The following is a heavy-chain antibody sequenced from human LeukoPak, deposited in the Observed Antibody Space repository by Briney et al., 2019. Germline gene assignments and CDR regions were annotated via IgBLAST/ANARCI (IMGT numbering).Heavy chain of an antibody. V-gene: IGHV3-30*04. CDR3: ARTYGSSADAFDI. D-gene: IGHD6-6*01. CDR1: GFSFSNYS. J-gene: IGHJ3*02. Sequence: PGGSLRLSCAASGFSFSNYSLLWVRQAPGKGLEWAALISDDGSNKYYADCVKGRFTLSRDNAKNTLYLQMSRLRSEDTAVYYCARTYGSSADAFDIWGQGTMVTVSS. CDR2: ISDDGSNK.